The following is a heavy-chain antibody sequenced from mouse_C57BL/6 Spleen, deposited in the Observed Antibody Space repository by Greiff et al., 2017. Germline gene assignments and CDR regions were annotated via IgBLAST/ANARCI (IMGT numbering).Heavy chain of an antibody. Sequence: QVQLQQSGPELVKPGASVKLSCKASGYTFTGYTIHWVKQRPGQGLEWIGWFYPGGGSIKHNEKFKDKATLTADKASSTVYMELSRFTTENSAVSDGARHEVHYYGRSYGYFDDWGKGTTVTVSS. CDR2: FYPGGGSI. CDR3: ARHEVHYYGRSYGYFDD. CDR1: GYTFTGYT. J-gene: IGHJ1*03. V-gene: IGHV1-62-2*01. D-gene: IGHD1-1*01.